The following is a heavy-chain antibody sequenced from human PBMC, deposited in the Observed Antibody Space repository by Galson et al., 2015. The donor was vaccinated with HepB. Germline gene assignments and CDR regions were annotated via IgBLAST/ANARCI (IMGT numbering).Heavy chain of an antibody. CDR2: IKSKNDGGTA. CDR1: GFTFSNAR. D-gene: IGHD1-26*01. Sequence: SLRLSCAASGFTFSNARMSWVRQAPGKGLEWVGRIKSKNDGGTADYAAPVKGRFIISRDDSKNAVSLQMNSLKTEDTAVYYCATGGADYWGQGTLVTVSS. J-gene: IGHJ4*02. CDR3: ATGGADY. V-gene: IGHV3-15*01.